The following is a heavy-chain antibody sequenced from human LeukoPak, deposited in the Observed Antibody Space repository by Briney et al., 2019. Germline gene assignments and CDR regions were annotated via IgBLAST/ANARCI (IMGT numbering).Heavy chain of an antibody. V-gene: IGHV4-59*11. CDR1: GGSISSHY. D-gene: IGHD3-10*01. CDR2: IYYSGST. Sequence: PSETLSLTCTVSGGSISSHYWSWIRQPTGKGLEWIGYIYYSGSTNYNPSLKSRVTISVDTSKNQFSLKLSSVTAADTAVYYCARVANYGSHHFDYWGQGTLVTVSS. CDR3: ARVANYGSHHFDY. J-gene: IGHJ4*02.